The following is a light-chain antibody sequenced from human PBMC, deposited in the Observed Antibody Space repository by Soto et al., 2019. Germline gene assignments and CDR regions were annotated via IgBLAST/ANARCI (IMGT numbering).Light chain of an antibody. V-gene: IGKV3-20*01. CDR2: GAS. Sequence: EIVLTQSPGTLSLSPGERATLSCRASQSVSSSYLAWYQQKPGQAPRLLIYGASSRATGIPDRFSGSGSGTDFTLTISRLEPEDFATYYCQHYNSYSEAFGRGTKVELK. CDR3: QHYNSYSEA. CDR1: QSVSSSY. J-gene: IGKJ1*01.